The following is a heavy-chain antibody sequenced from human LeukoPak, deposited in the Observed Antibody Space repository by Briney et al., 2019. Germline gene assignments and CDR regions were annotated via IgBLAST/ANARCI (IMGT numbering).Heavy chain of an antibody. CDR2: ISGSGSTT. CDR1: GFTFSTYG. J-gene: IGHJ4*02. CDR3: AKGTSTYSSGSFDY. V-gene: IGHV3-23*01. Sequence: GGSLRLSCTASGFTFSTYGMSWVRQAPGKGLEWVISISGSGSTTFYADSVKGRFTISRDNSNNMLYLQMTSLRAEDTAVYYCAKGTSTYSSGSFDYWGRGTLVTVSS. D-gene: IGHD6-19*01.